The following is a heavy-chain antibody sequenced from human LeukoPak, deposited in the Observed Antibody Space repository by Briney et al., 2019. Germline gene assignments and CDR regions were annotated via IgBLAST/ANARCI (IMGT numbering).Heavy chain of an antibody. Sequence: PGGSLRLSCAASGFTFNTYSLNWVRQAPGKGLEWVSSISSSSSYIYYADSVKGRFTISGDNAKNSLYLQMNSLRAEDTAVYYCLIAARPGYAFDIWGQGTMVTVSS. CDR1: GFTFNTYS. D-gene: IGHD6-6*01. V-gene: IGHV3-21*01. CDR3: LIAARPGYAFDI. CDR2: ISSSSSYI. J-gene: IGHJ3*02.